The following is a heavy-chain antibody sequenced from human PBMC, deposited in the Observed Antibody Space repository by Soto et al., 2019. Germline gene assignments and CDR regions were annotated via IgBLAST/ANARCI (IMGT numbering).Heavy chain of an antibody. CDR1: GFTCSSYS. CDR2: ISSSSSTI. Sequence: GVHRHSCTASGFTCSSYSMNWVRQAPGKGLEWVSYISSSSSTIYYADSVKGRFTISRDNAKNSLYLQMNSLRDEDTAVYYCACDNDYGMDVWGQGPTLTVSS. CDR3: ACDNDYGMDV. D-gene: IGHD1-1*01. J-gene: IGHJ6*02. V-gene: IGHV3-48*02.